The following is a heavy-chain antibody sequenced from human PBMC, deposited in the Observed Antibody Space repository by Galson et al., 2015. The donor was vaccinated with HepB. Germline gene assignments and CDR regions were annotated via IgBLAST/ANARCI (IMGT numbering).Heavy chain of an antibody. D-gene: IGHD3-10*01. CDR3: ASRHSYFRSGTWYNVSDY. CDR2: IDPSDSYT. J-gene: IGHJ4*02. V-gene: IGHV5-10-1*01. CDR1: GYTFSAFW. Sequence: QSGAEVTKPGESLRISCKASGYTFSAFWITWVRQIPGKGLAWMGRIDPSDSYTAYRPSFRGTVTISADKSITTAYLQWSGLKASDTALYYCASRHSYFRSGTWYNVSDYWGQGTLVTVSS.